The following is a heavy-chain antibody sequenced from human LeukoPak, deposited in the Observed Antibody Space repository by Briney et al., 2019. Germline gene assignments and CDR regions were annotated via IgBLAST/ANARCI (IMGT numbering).Heavy chain of an antibody. J-gene: IGHJ4*02. D-gene: IGHD3-10*01. CDR3: ARDSQGRLASVPRYFDS. V-gene: IGHV3-21*06. Sequence: GGSLRLSCAASGFTFSSYSMNWVRQAPGKGLEWVSSISSSSSYIYYADSVKGRFTISRDNVESSLHLQIHSLRAEDTAVYYCARDSQGRLASVPRYFDSWGQGTLVTVSS. CDR1: GFTFSSYS. CDR2: ISSSSSYI.